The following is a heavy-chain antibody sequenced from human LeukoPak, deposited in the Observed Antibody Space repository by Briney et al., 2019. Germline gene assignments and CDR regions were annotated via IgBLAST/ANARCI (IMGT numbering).Heavy chain of an antibody. Sequence: ASVKVSCKASGYTFTSYDINWVRQATGQGLEWMGWMNPNSGNTGYAQKFQGRVTMTRNTSISTAYVELSSLRSEDTAVYYCAREVGIRYFDWLRAKNWFDPWGQGTLVTVSS. J-gene: IGHJ5*02. V-gene: IGHV1-8*01. D-gene: IGHD3-9*01. CDR2: MNPNSGNT. CDR3: AREVGIRYFDWLRAKNWFDP. CDR1: GYTFTSYD.